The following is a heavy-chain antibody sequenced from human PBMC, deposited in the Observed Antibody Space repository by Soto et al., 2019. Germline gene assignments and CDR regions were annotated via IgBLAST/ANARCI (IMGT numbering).Heavy chain of an antibody. J-gene: IGHJ4*02. CDR2: INSDGSST. D-gene: IGHD3-10*01. CDR1: GVTFSSYG. V-gene: IGHV3-74*01. CDR3: ARVVLSGIMGDDY. Sequence: GGSLRLACAASGVTFSSYGMHWVRQAPGKGLVWVSRINSDGSSTSYADSVKGRFTISRDNAKNTLYLQMNSLRAEDTAVYYCARVVLSGIMGDDYWGQGTLVTVSS.